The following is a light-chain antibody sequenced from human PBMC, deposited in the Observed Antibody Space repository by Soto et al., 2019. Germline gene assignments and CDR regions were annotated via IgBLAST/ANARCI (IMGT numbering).Light chain of an antibody. CDR3: QQDGSSPLT. CDR2: RAS. V-gene: IGKV3-20*01. Sequence: ESVLTPVPGTPSLSPGERATLSCRASQSVSSNYLAWYQQKPGQAPKVLIYRASIRATGIPDRFAGSGSGTDFTLTISRLEPEDFAVYYFQQDGSSPLTSGGGTKVDSK. CDR1: QSVSSNY. J-gene: IGKJ4*01.